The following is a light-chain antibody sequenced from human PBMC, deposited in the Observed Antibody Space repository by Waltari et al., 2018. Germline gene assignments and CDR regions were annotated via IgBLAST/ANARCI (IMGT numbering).Light chain of an antibody. CDR2: KIS. J-gene: IGKJ5*01. CDR3: THCRHYPIT. CDR1: QSLLPSDGNTY. V-gene: IGKV2-24*01. Sequence: VMPQTPLPSPVPLGQPASIPCPPSQSLLPSDGNTYLSWLQQRPGQPPRLLLSKISNRLSGAPDSFSGGGAVTHFAPQGSRVEAQDVWVYYGTHCRHYPITGGQRTRLEIK.